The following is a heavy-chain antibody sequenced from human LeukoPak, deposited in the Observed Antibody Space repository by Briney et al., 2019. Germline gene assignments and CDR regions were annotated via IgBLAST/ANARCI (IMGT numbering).Heavy chain of an antibody. CDR2: IYYSGST. Sequence: SETLSLTCTVSGGSISSYYWSWIRQPPGKGLEWIGYIYYSGSTNYNPSLKGRVTISVDTSKNQFSLKLSSVTAADTAVYYCARVYYDSSGSRLFDYWGQGTLVTVSS. D-gene: IGHD3-22*01. CDR3: ARVYYDSSGSRLFDY. V-gene: IGHV4-59*01. CDR1: GGSISSYY. J-gene: IGHJ4*02.